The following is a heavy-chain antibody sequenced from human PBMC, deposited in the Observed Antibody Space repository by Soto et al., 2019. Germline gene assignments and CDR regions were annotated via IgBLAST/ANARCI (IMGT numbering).Heavy chain of an antibody. CDR3: ARAQLVDFTVLAVATYFDF. Sequence: SETLSLTCGVYGGSFSGYFWTWVRQPPGKGLEWIGQINHSGNTNYNPSLKSRVTMSVDTSKDQFSLKLTSVTAADTAVYYCARAQLVDFTVLAVATYFDFWGQGALVTVSS. J-gene: IGHJ4*02. V-gene: IGHV4-34*01. D-gene: IGHD2-15*01. CDR1: GGSFSGYF. CDR2: INHSGNT.